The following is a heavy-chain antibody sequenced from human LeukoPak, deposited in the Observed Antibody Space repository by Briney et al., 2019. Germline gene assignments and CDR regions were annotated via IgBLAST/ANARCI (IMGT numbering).Heavy chain of an antibody. CDR1: GYTFTGCY. J-gene: IGHJ4*02. Sequence: ASVTVSCKASGYTFTGCYMHWVRQAPGQALEWMGWINPNSGGTNYAQKFQGRVTMTRDTSISTAYMELSRLRSDDTAVYYCASPLYGSGSYFDYWGQGTLVTVSS. CDR2: INPNSGGT. D-gene: IGHD3-10*01. V-gene: IGHV1-2*02. CDR3: ASPLYGSGSYFDY.